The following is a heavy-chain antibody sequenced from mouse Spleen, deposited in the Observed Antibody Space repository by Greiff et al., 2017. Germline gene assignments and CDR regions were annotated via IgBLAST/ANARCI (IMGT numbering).Heavy chain of an antibody. Sequence: QVQLQQPGAELVMPGASVKLSCKASGYTFTSYWMHWVKQRPGQGLEWIGEIDPSDSYTNYNQKFKGKATLTVDKSSSTAYMQLSSLTSEDSAVYYCARRASATIYWGQGTTLTVSS. CDR3: ARRASATIY. V-gene: IGHV1-69*01. CDR2: IDPSDSYT. J-gene: IGHJ2*01. CDR1: GYTFTSYW. D-gene: IGHD1-2*01.